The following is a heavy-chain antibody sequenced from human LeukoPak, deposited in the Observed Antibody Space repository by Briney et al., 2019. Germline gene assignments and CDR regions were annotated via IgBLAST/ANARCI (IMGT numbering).Heavy chain of an antibody. CDR3: ATETNGRHYDY. V-gene: IGHV3-21*06. J-gene: IGHJ4*02. Sequence: GGSLRLSYTTSGLTFSTSGFNWVRQAPGKGLEWVASIGPTGFDRYHAESIKGRFTVSRDNANNFLYLQMDSLRAEDTAVYYCATETNGRHYDYWGQGTLLTVSS. CDR2: IGPTGFDR. CDR1: GLTFSTSG. D-gene: IGHD1-14*01.